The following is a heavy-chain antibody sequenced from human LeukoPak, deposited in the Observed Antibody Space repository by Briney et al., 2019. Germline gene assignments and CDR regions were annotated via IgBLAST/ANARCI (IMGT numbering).Heavy chain of an antibody. CDR1: GYTFTSYG. CDR2: ISGYNGNT. V-gene: IGHV1-18*01. CDR3: ARPDGRGWDALDY. Sequence: ASVKVSCKASGYTFTSYGISWVRQAPGQGLEWMGWISGYNGNTNYAQKLQGRVTMTTDTSTSTVYMELRSLRSDDTAVYYCARPDGRGWDALDYWGQGTLVTVSS. J-gene: IGHJ4*02. D-gene: IGHD6-19*01.